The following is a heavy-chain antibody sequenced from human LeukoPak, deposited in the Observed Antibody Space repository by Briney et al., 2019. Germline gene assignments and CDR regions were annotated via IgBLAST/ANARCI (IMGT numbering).Heavy chain of an antibody. CDR1: GGSISSYH. Sequence: KPSETLSLTCTVSGGSISSYHWSWIRQPPGKGLEWIGYIYYSGSTNYNPSLKSRVTISVDTSKNQFSLKLSSVTAADTAVYYCARVVIVPLGYYMDVWGKGTTVTVSS. CDR2: IYYSGST. J-gene: IGHJ6*03. D-gene: IGHD2-15*01. V-gene: IGHV4-59*01. CDR3: ARVVIVPLGYYMDV.